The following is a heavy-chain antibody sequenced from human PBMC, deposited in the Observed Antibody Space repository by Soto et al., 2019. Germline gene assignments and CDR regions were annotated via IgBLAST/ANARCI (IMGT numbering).Heavy chain of an antibody. J-gene: IGHJ2*01. V-gene: IGHV1-3*01. CDR2: INAGNGNT. CDR1: GYTFTSYA. CDR3: ARGPYSSSSGWYFDL. D-gene: IGHD6-6*01. Sequence: ASVKVSCKASGYTFTSYAMHWVRQAPGQRLEWMGWINAGNGNTKYSQKFQGRVTITRDTSASTAYMELSSLRSEDTAVYYCARGPYSSSSGWYFDLWGRGTLVTVSS.